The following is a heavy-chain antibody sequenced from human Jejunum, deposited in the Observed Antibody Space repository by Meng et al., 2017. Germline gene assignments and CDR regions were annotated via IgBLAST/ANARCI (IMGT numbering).Heavy chain of an antibody. CDR3: ARVPSYYDGSGLHNYFDY. CDR1: GFTFNSYE. CDR2: INSGGNTV. J-gene: IGHJ4*02. Sequence: GGSLRLSCAASGFTFNSYEMNWVRQAPGKGLEWVSYINSGGNTVYYADSVKGRFTISRDNAKNSLYLQMHSLRAEDTAVYYCARVPSYYDGSGLHNYFDYWGQGTLVTVSS. D-gene: IGHD3-22*01. V-gene: IGHV3-48*03.